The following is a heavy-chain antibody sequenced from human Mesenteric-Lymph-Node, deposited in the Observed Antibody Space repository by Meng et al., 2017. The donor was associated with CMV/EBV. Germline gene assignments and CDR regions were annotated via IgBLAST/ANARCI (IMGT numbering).Heavy chain of an antibody. V-gene: IGHV3-74*01. Sequence: GESLKISCAASGFNFFRYWMDWVRQAPGKGLVWVSRLNGDGSSTYYVDSVKGRFTISRDNAKNTVYLQMNRLRAEDTGVYYCVREEKLALVDYYGMDVWGQGTTVTVSS. D-gene: IGHD2-8*02. CDR2: LNGDGSST. J-gene: IGHJ6*02. CDR3: VREEKLALVDYYGMDV. CDR1: GFNFFRYW.